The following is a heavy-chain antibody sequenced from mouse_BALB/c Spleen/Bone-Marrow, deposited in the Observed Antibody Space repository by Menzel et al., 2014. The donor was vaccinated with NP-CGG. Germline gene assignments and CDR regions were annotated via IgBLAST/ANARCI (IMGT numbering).Heavy chain of an antibody. V-gene: IGHV5-17*02. CDR1: GFTFSSFG. CDR2: ISNGSSTI. J-gene: IGHJ4*01. D-gene: IGHD2-4*01. CDR3: ARKGAMITRYYAMDY. Sequence: EVMLVESGGGLVQPGGSRKLSCAASGFTFSSFGMHWVRQAPEKGLEWVAYISNGSSTIYYADTVKGRFTISRDNPKNTLFLQMTSLRSEDTAMYYCARKGAMITRYYAMDYWGQGTSVTVSS.